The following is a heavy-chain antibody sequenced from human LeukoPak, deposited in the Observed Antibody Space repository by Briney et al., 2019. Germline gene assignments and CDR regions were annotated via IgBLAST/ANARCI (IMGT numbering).Heavy chain of an antibody. CDR2: ISWNSGSI. J-gene: IGHJ3*02. V-gene: IGHV3-9*01. D-gene: IGHD6-13*01. Sequence: GGSLRLSCAASGFTFDDYAMHWVRQAPGKGLEWVSSISWNSGSIGYADSVKGRFTISRDNAKNSLYLKMNSLRAEDKALYYCAKGRGQQLVNDAFDIWGQGTMVTVSS. CDR3: AKGRGQQLVNDAFDI. CDR1: GFTFDDYA.